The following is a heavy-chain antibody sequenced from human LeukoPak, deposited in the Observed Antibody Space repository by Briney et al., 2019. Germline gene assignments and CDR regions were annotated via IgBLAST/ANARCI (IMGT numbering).Heavy chain of an antibody. CDR2: IYYSGST. J-gene: IGHJ5*02. D-gene: IGHD5-18*01. Sequence: SETLSLTCTVSGGSISSYYWSWIRQPPGKGLEWIGYIYYSGSTNYNPSLKSRVTISVDTSKNQFSLKLSSVTAADTAVYYCASSKYSYGNWFDPWGQGTLVTVSS. V-gene: IGHV4-59*08. CDR1: GGSISSYY. CDR3: ASSKYSYGNWFDP.